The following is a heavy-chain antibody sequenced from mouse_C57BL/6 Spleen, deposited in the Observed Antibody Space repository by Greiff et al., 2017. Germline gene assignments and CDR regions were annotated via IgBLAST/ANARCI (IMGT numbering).Heavy chain of an antibody. D-gene: IGHD2-3*01. V-gene: IGHV3-6*01. CDR1: GYSITSGYY. CDR3: AREWLLRGTY. CDR2: ISYDGSN. Sequence: EVKVEESGPGLVKPSQSLSLTCSVTGYSITSGYYWNWIRQCPGNKLEWMGYISYDGSNNYKPSLKNRISITRDTSKNQFFLKLNSVTTEDTATYYCAREWLLRGTYWGQGTLVTVSA. J-gene: IGHJ3*01.